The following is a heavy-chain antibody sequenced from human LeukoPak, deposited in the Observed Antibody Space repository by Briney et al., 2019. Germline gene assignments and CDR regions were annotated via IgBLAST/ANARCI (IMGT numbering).Heavy chain of an antibody. Sequence: PSQTLSLTCAVSGGSISSGGYSWSWIRQPPGKGLEWIGYIYYSGSTNYNPSLKSRVTISVDTSKNQFSLKLSSVTAADTAVYYCARRRWLQSDFDYWGQGTLVTVSS. CDR3: ARRRWLQSDFDY. CDR1: GGSISSGGYS. V-gene: IGHV4-30-4*07. J-gene: IGHJ4*02. CDR2: IYYSGST. D-gene: IGHD5-24*01.